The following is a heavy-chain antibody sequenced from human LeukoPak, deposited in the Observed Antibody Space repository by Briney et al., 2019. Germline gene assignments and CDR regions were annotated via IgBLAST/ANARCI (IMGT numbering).Heavy chain of an antibody. J-gene: IGHJ4*02. Sequence: SETLSLTCTVSGGSISSYYWSWIRQPAGKALEWIGRIYTSGSTNYNPSLKSRVTMSVDTSKNQFSLKLSSVTAADTAVYYCARGGSYSDYKAPLFDYWGQGTLVTVSS. CDR2: IYTSGST. V-gene: IGHV4-4*07. CDR3: ARGGSYSDYKAPLFDY. CDR1: GGSISSYY. D-gene: IGHD4-11*01.